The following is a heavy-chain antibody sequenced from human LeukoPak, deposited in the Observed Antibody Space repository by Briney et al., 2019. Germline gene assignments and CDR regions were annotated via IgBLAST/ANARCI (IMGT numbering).Heavy chain of an antibody. CDR2: ISAYNGNT. CDR1: GYTFTSYG. Sequence: ASVKVSCKASGYTFTSYGISRVRQAPGQGLEWMGWISAYNGNTNYAQKLQGRVTMTTDTSTSTAYMELRSLRSDDTAVYYCARRCGGDCYFYYDSSGYYSEDYWGQGTLVTVSS. D-gene: IGHD3-22*01. J-gene: IGHJ4*02. CDR3: ARRCGGDCYFYYDSSGYYSEDY. V-gene: IGHV1-18*01.